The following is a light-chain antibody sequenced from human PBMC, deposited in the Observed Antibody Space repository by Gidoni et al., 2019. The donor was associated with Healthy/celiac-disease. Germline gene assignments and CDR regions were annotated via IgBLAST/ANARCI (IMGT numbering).Light chain of an antibody. Sequence: IVMTQSPAPLAVSLGETATITCTSSHSVFYSSSNKKYLAWYQQKPGQPPKLLIYWASTRETGVPDRFSGSGSGTDFTLTISSLQAEDVAVYYCQQDYSTPYTFGQGTKLEIK. CDR2: WAS. V-gene: IGKV4-1*01. J-gene: IGKJ2*01. CDR1: HSVFYSSSNKKY. CDR3: QQDYSTPYT.